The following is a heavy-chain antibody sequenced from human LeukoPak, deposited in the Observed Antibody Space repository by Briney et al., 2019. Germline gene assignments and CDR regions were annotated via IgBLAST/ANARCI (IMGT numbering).Heavy chain of an antibody. V-gene: IGHV4-39*01. CDR2: IYYSGST. CDR1: GGSISSSSYY. J-gene: IGHJ3*02. D-gene: IGHD2-2*02. Sequence: SETLSLTCTVSGGSISSSSYYWGWIRQPPGKGLEWIGSIYYSGSTYYNPSLKSRVTISVDTSKNQFSLKLSSVTAADTAVYYCARQDYCSSTSCYTGNGAFDIWGQGTMVTASS. CDR3: ARQDYCSSTSCYTGNGAFDI.